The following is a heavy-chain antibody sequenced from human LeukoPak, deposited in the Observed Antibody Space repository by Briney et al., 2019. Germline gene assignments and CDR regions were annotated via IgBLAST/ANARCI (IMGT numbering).Heavy chain of an antibody. Sequence: ASVKVSCKASGYTFTSYAMHWVRQAPGQRLEWMGWINAGNGNTKYSQKFQGRVTITRDTSASTAYMELSSLRSEDTAVYYCARAPYCSSTSCYRFDYWGQGTLVTVSS. CDR2: INAGNGNT. CDR1: GYTFTSYA. D-gene: IGHD2-2*01. CDR3: ARAPYCSSTSCYRFDY. V-gene: IGHV1-3*01. J-gene: IGHJ4*02.